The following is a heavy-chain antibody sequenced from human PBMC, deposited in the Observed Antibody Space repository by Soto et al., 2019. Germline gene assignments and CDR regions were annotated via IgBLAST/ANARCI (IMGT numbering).Heavy chain of an antibody. J-gene: IGHJ6*02. Sequence: GASVKVSFKASGCTISSYAISWVRQAPGQGLEWMGGIIPIFGTANYAQKFQGRVTITADESTSTAYMELSSLRSEDTAVYYCARVSGVGATYYYYYGMDVWGQGTTVTVSS. CDR1: GCTISSYA. CDR2: IIPIFGTA. V-gene: IGHV1-69*13. D-gene: IGHD1-26*01. CDR3: ARVSGVGATYYYYYGMDV.